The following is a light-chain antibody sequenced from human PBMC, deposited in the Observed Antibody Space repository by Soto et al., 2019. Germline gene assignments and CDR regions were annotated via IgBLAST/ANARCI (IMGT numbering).Light chain of an antibody. CDR3: QQYYSLIT. CDR1: QSVLYSSNNKNY. V-gene: IGKV4-1*01. CDR2: WAS. J-gene: IGKJ5*01. Sequence: DIVMTQSPDSLAVSLGERATINCKSSQSVLYSSNNKNYLAWYQQKPGQPPKLLIYWASTRESGVPDRFSGSGSWTDFTLTISSLQAEDVAVYYCQQYYSLITFGQGTRLEIK.